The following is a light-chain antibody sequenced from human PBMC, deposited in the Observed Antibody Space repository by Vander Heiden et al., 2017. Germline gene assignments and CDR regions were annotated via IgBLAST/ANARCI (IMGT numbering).Light chain of an antibody. CDR1: NSNIRSNY. CDR3: AVWDNSLNGRGV. Sequence: QSVLTPPPSASVTPGQRVTISCSGSNSNIRSNYVYWYHQLPGTAPKLLIYRNNQRPSGVPDGISGSKSGTSASLAISGLRSEDEGDYYCAVWDNSLNGRGVFGGGTRLTVL. V-gene: IGLV1-47*01. J-gene: IGLJ3*02. CDR2: RNN.